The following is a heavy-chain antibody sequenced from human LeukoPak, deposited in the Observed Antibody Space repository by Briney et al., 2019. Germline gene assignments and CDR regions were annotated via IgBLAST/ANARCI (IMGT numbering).Heavy chain of an antibody. Sequence: GRSLRLSCAASGFSPRDYGMYWVRQAPGKGLEWVSIIWSDGSKKYYGDSVKGRFTISRDGSKNTLYLQMNSLRAEDTAVYYCARDRGGSYSAIDYWGQGTLVTVSS. CDR2: IWSDGSKK. CDR3: ARDRGGSYSAIDY. CDR1: GFSPRDYG. D-gene: IGHD1-26*01. J-gene: IGHJ4*02. V-gene: IGHV3-33*01.